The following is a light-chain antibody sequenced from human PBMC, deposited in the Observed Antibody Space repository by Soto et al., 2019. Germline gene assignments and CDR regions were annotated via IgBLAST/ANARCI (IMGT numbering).Light chain of an antibody. Sequence: DIQMTQSASTLSGSVGDRVTITCRASQTISSWLAWYQQKPGKAPKLLIYKASTLKSGVPSRFSGRGFGTEFTLTISSLQTDDFATYYCQQYDTRCTFGQGTKVDIK. CDR1: QTISSW. CDR3: QQYDTRCT. J-gene: IGKJ1*01. V-gene: IGKV1-5*03. CDR2: KAS.